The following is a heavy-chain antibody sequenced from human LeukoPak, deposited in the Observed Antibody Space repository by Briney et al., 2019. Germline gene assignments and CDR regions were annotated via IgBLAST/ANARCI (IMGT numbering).Heavy chain of an antibody. Sequence: SETLSLTCTVSTDSIRSYYWSWIRQPPEKGLEWIGYIHYTGSTNYNPSLKSRVTISVDTSKNQFSLKLNSVTAADTAVYYCARLAPIASIGTVYYHSMDVWGQGTTVTVSS. J-gene: IGHJ6*02. CDR2: IHYTGST. CDR1: TDSIRSYY. V-gene: IGHV4-59*01. D-gene: IGHD5/OR15-5a*01. CDR3: ARLAPIASIGTVYYHSMDV.